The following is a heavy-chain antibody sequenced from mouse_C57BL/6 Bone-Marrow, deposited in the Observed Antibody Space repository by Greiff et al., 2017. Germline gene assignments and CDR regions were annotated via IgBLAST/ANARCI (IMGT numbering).Heavy chain of an antibody. CDR3: ARGSWYYAMDY. Sequence: QVQLQQPGAELVRPGSSVKLSCKASGYTFTSYWMHWVKQRPIQGLEWIGNIDPSDSYTNYNQKFKGRATLTVDTSSSTAYMQLSSLTSEDSAVYYCARGSWYYAMDYWGQGTSVTVSS. V-gene: IGHV1-52*01. J-gene: IGHJ4*01. CDR2: IDPSDSYT. CDR1: GYTFTSYW.